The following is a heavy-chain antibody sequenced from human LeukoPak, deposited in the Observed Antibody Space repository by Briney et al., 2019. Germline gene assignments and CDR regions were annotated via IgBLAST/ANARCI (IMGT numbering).Heavy chain of an antibody. D-gene: IGHD2-15*01. Sequence: GSLRLSCAASGFSFSNYGMHWVRQAPGKGLEWVALIQSDGSKTYSADSVKGRFTISRDNPRNTLYLQMNRLRPEDTAVYYCAKRYCKSATCRSDMDAWGQGTTVTVSS. J-gene: IGHJ6*02. CDR3: AKRYCKSATCRSDMDA. CDR1: GFSFSNYG. V-gene: IGHV3-30*02. CDR2: IQSDGSKT.